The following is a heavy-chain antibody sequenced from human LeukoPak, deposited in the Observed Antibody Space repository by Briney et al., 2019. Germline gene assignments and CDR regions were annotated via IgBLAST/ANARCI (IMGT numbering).Heavy chain of an antibody. D-gene: IGHD6-6*01. CDR1: GGSISSSSYY. J-gene: IGHJ4*02. CDR3: ARQFLEQLVLFDY. CDR2: IYYSGST. Sequence: PSETLSLTCTVSGGSISSSSYYWGWIRQPPGKGLEWIGSIYYSGSTYYNPSLKSRVTISVDTSKNQFSLKLSSVTAADTAVYYCARQFLEQLVLFDYWGQGTLVTVSS. V-gene: IGHV4-39*01.